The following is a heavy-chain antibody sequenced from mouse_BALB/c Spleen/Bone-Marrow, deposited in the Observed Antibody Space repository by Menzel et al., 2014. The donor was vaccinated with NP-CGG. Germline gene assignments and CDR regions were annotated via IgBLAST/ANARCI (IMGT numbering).Heavy chain of an antibody. J-gene: IGHJ2*01. CDR3: ARKGISTVIATAYYFDY. CDR2: IFPGTGTT. D-gene: IGHD2-4*01. CDR1: GYTFTSYW. V-gene: IGHV1S132*01. Sequence: QVQLKESGAELVKPGASVKLSRKTSGYTFTSYWIQWVKQRPGQGLGWIGEIFPGTGTTYYSEKFKDKATLTIDTSSSTAYMQLSSLTSEDSAVYFCARKGISTVIATAYYFDYWGQGSTLTVSS.